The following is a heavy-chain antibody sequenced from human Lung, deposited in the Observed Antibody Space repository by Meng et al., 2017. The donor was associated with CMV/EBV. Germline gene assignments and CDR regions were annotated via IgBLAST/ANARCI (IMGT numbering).Heavy chain of an antibody. CDR1: GFTVSDNY. Sequence: GESXKISXAASGFTVSDNYMSWVRQAPGKGLEWVSVIYSGGSTYYADSVKGRFTISRDNSKNTLYLQMNSLRAENTAVYYCARDLEWFGSGGYFGRDVWGQGTXVTVSS. J-gene: IGHJ6*02. V-gene: IGHV3-66*02. CDR3: ARDLEWFGSGGYFGRDV. CDR2: IYSGGST. D-gene: IGHD3-10*01.